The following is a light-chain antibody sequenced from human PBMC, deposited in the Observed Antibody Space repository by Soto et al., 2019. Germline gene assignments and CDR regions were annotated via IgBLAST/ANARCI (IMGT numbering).Light chain of an antibody. CDR3: SSLGGSKV. V-gene: IGLV2-8*01. Sequence: QSALTQPPSASGSPGQSVTVSCTGSSSDVGAYNYVSWYQQHPGKAPKLIIFEVNKRPSGVPDRFSGSKSGNTASLTVSGLKAEDEADYYCSSLGGSKVFGGGTQLTVL. CDR1: SSDVGAYNY. CDR2: EVN. J-gene: IGLJ2*01.